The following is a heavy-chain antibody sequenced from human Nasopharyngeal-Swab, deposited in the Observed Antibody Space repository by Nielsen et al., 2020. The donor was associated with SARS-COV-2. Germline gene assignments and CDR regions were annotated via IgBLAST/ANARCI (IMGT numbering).Heavy chain of an antibody. CDR3: ARDFRELVGAFDI. CDR2: ISSSSSYI. V-gene: IGHV3-21*01. Sequence: RQRPGKGLEWVSSISSSSSYIYYADSVKGRFTISRDNAKNSLYLQMNSLRAEDTAVYYCARDFRELVGAFDIWGQGTMVTVSS. J-gene: IGHJ3*02. D-gene: IGHD6-13*01.